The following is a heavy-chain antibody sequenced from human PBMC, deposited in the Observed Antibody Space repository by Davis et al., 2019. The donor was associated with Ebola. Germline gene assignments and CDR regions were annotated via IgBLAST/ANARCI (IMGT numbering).Heavy chain of an antibody. Sequence: ASVKVSCKASGYTFTSYGISWVRQAPGQGLEWMGWISAYNGNTNYAQKLQGRVTMTTDTSTSTAYMELRSLRSDDTAVYYCAREPARSKSAYYYYYMDVWGKGTTVTVSS. V-gene: IGHV1-18*04. J-gene: IGHJ6*03. D-gene: IGHD2-2*01. CDR2: ISAYNGNT. CDR3: AREPARSKSAYYYYYMDV. CDR1: GYTFTSYG.